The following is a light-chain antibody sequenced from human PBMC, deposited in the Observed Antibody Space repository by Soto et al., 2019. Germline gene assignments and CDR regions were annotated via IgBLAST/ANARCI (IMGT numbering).Light chain of an antibody. Sequence: EILMTQSPATLSVSPGERATLSCRASQSLSRNLAWYQQKPGQAPRLLIYGASTRASGVPDTFSGSGSGTEVTLTISSLQSEDFALCYCQHSTDWLPAFTFGTGTKVDL. CDR2: GAS. V-gene: IGKV3-15*01. J-gene: IGKJ3*01. CDR3: QHSTDWLPAFT. CDR1: QSLSRN.